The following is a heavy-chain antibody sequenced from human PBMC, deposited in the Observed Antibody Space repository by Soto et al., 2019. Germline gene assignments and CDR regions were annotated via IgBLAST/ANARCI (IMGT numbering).Heavy chain of an antibody. CDR3: AGYDFWSGYYSLGY. J-gene: IGHJ4*02. V-gene: IGHV3-21*01. Sequence: AGGSLRLSCAASGFTFSSYSMNWVRQAPGKGLEWVSSISSSSSYIYYADSVKGRFTISRDNAKNSLYLQMNSLRAEDTAVYYCAGYDFWSGYYSLGYWGQGTLVTVSS. D-gene: IGHD3-3*01. CDR2: ISSSSSYI. CDR1: GFTFSSYS.